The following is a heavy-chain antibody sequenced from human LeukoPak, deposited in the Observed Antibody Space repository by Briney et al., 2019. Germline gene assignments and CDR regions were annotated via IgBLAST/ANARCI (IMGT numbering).Heavy chain of an antibody. J-gene: IGHJ4*02. Sequence: GESLKISCKGSGYSFTSYWIGWVRQMPGKGLEWMWIIYPGESATRYSPSFQGQVTISADKSISTAYLQWSSLKASDTAMYYCARVRWDIVVVVAARGKYYFDYWGQGTLVTVSS. CDR3: ARVRWDIVVVVAARGKYYFDY. D-gene: IGHD2-15*01. V-gene: IGHV5-51*01. CDR2: IYPGESAT. CDR1: GYSFTSYW.